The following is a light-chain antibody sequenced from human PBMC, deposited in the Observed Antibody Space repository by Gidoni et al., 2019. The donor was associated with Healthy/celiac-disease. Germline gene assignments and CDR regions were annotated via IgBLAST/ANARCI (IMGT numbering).Light chain of an antibody. Sequence: DIVMTQSPDSLAVSLGERATINCKSSQSVLYSSHNKNYLAWSQQKPGQPPKLLIYWATTRESGVPDRFSGSGSVTDFTLTISSLQAEDVAVYYCQQYYSTPLTFGGGTKVEIK. CDR1: QSVLYSSHNKNY. J-gene: IGKJ4*02. CDR3: QQYYSTPLT. CDR2: WAT. V-gene: IGKV4-1*01.